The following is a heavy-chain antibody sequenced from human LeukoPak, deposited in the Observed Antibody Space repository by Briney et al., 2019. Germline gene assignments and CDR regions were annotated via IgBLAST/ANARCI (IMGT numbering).Heavy chain of an antibody. CDR2: IYYSGTT. J-gene: IGHJ3*02. V-gene: IGHV4-59*01. D-gene: IGHD1-26*01. Sequence: SETLSLTCTVSGGSISTYYWSWIRQPPGKGLEWIGYIYYSGTTNYNPSLKSRVTISVDTSKNQFSLKLKSVTAADTAVYYCAREGIVGTSVNAFDIWGLGTTVTVSS. CDR1: GGSISTYY. CDR3: AREGIVGTSVNAFDI.